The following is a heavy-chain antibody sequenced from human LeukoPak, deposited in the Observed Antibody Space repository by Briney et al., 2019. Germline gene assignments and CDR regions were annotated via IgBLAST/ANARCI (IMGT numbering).Heavy chain of an antibody. CDR2: IFHNGNT. Sequence: PSEILSLTCSVSGYSISSGYYWGWIRQPPGKGLEWIGSIFHNGNTYSNPSLRSRVSISVDTSKNQFSLRLSSVTAADAAVYYCARQPHCIGASGCYSAGHHMDVWGKGTTVTV. CDR3: ARQPHCIGASGCYSAGHHMDV. CDR1: GYSISSGYY. J-gene: IGHJ6*03. D-gene: IGHD2-15*01. V-gene: IGHV4-38-2*02.